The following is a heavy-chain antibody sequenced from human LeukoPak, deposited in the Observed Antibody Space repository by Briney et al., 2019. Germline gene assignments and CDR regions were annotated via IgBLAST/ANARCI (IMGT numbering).Heavy chain of an antibody. CDR2: INSDGSST. Sequence: GGSLRLSCTASGFTFSSYSMNWVRQAPGKGLVWVSRINSDGSSTSYADSVKGRFTISRDNAKNTLYLQMNSLRAEDTAVYYCARDYCSSTSCYFFDYWGQGALVTVSS. CDR3: ARDYCSSTSCYFFDY. V-gene: IGHV3-74*01. J-gene: IGHJ4*02. D-gene: IGHD2-2*01. CDR1: GFTFSSYS.